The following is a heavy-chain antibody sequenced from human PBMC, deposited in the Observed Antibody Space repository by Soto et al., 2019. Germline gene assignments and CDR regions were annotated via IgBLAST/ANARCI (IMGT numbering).Heavy chain of an antibody. Sequence: PGGSLRLSCAASGFTFSSYAMSWVRQAPGKGLEWVSAISGSGGSTYYADSVKGRFTISRDNSKNTLYLQMNSLRAEDTAVYYCAKDGPAGYLEWLLSPRYYFDYWGQGTLVTVSS. CDR2: ISGSGGST. V-gene: IGHV3-23*01. J-gene: IGHJ4*02. CDR3: AKDGPAGYLEWLLSPRYYFDY. D-gene: IGHD3-3*01. CDR1: GFTFSSYA.